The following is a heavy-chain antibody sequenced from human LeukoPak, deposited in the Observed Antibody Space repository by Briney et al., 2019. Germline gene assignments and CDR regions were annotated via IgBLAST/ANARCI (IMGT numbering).Heavy chain of an antibody. J-gene: IGHJ4*02. V-gene: IGHV3-21*01. CDR3: ASHHDYGDYVDY. CDR1: GFTFSSYS. CDR2: ISSSSSYM. D-gene: IGHD4-17*01. Sequence: GGSLRLSCAASGFTFSSYSMNWVRQAPGKGLEWVSSISSSSSYMYYADSVKGRFTISRDNAKNSLYLQMNSLRAEDTAVYYCASHHDYGDYVDYWGQGTLVTVSS.